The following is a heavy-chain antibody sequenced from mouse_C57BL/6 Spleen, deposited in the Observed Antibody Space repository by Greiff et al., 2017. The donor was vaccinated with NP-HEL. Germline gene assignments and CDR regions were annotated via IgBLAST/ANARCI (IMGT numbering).Heavy chain of an antibody. CDR3: VRRDY. CDR2: ISRKSNNYAS. V-gene: IGHV10-1*01. Sequence: EVQRVQSGAGLVQPKASLKLSCEASGYTFTTYAMHWVHQAPGQGLDWVARISRKSNNYASYYAYSVKDRFTISRDDSESLLYLQLNNLKTEDTAMYYCVRRDYWGKGTTLTVSS. J-gene: IGHJ2*01. CDR1: GYTFTTYA.